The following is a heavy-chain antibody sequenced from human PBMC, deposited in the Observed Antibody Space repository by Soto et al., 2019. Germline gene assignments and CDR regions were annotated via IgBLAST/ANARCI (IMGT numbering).Heavy chain of an antibody. V-gene: IGHV3-23*01. CDR3: AKAAHCSSASCYLPADV. CDR1: GFNFNNYS. J-gene: IGHJ6*02. CDR2: IRGSGSRS. Sequence: EVQLFQSGGGFVQPGGSLRLSCGASGFNFNNYSLNRVPPAPGQGLDWVTSIRGSGSRSDHADAVQGRFDISRDNSRNTGYLEMNSLRVEDTAVYYGAKAAHCSSASCYLPADVWGQGTTVTVSS. D-gene: IGHD2-2*01.